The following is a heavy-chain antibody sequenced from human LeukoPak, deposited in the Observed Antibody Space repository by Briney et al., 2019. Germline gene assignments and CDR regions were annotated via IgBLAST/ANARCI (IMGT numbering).Heavy chain of an antibody. CDR3: ATHLITMVRGVITLYYFDY. V-gene: IGHV3-23*01. CDR2: ISGSGGST. D-gene: IGHD3-10*01. Sequence: PGGSLRLSCAASGFTFSSYAMSWVRQAPGKGLEWVSAISGSGGSTYYADSVKGRFTISRDNSKNTLYLQMNSLRAEDTAVYYRATHLITMVRGVITLYYFDYWGQGTLVTVSS. CDR1: GFTFSSYA. J-gene: IGHJ4*02.